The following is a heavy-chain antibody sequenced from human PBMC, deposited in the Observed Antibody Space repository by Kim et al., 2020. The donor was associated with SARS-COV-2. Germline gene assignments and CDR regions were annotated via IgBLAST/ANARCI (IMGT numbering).Heavy chain of an antibody. J-gene: IGHJ6*02. CDR3: TRVYLKYSSSWPVLRYYYGMDV. CDR1: GFTFGNYA. V-gene: IGHV3-49*03. CDR2: IRSKAYGGTT. Sequence: GGSLRLSCTASGFTFGNYAMSWFRQAPGKGLEWVGFIRSKAYGGTTEYAASVKGRFTISRDDSKSIAYLQMNSLKTEDTAVYYCTRVYLKYSSSWPVLRYYYGMDVWGQGTTVTVSS. D-gene: IGHD6-13*01.